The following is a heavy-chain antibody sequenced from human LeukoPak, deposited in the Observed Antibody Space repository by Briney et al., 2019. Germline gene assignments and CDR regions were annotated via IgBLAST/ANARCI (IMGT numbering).Heavy chain of an antibody. D-gene: IGHD1-1*01. Sequence: PSETLSLTCAIYGESFSGYYWSWIRQPPEKGLEWIGEIRHSGRTNYNPSIKSRVTISLDTSRNQLSLKLNSVPAADTAVYYCARLRSPGTDWGQGTLVTASS. V-gene: IGHV4-34*01. CDR2: IRHSGRT. J-gene: IGHJ4*02. CDR3: ARLRSPGTD. CDR1: GESFSGYY.